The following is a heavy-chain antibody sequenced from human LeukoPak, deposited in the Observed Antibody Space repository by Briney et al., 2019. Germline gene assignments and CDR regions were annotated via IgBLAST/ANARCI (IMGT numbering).Heavy chain of an antibody. J-gene: IGHJ5*02. Sequence: SETLSLTCTVSGGSISSYYWSWIRQPAGKGLEWIGRIYTSGSTNYNPSLKSRVTMSVDTSKNQFSLKLSSVTAADTAVYYCARDGPYSGSWYGPQPSNWFDPWGQGTLVTVSS. D-gene: IGHD6-13*01. CDR1: GGSISSYY. CDR2: IYTSGST. CDR3: ARDGPYSGSWYGPQPSNWFDP. V-gene: IGHV4-4*07.